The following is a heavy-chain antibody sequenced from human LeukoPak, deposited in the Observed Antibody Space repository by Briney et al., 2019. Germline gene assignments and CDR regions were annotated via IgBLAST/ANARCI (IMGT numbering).Heavy chain of an antibody. Sequence: GGSLRLSCIASGFTFSSYWMSWVRQAPGKGLEWVANIKQDGSEKYYVDSVKGRFTISRDNAKNSLYLQMNSLRVEDTAVYYCASSPRGVYWGQGTLVTVSS. CDR1: GFTFSSYW. CDR2: IKQDGSEK. D-gene: IGHD3-10*01. CDR3: ASSPRGVY. J-gene: IGHJ4*02. V-gene: IGHV3-7*02.